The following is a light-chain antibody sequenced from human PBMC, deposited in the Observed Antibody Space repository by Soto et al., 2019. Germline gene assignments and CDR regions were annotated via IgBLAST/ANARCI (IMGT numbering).Light chain of an antibody. V-gene: IGKV3-11*01. CDR3: QQRKIWPPIT. CDR2: DAS. Sequence: EVVLTQSPAILSLSSGERATLSCRTSHSVDIYLAWYQQKPGQAPRLLIYDASNRATGVPARFSGRGSGTDFTLTISSLEPEDFAVYYCQQRKIWPPITFGQGTRLEIK. CDR1: HSVDIY. J-gene: IGKJ5*01.